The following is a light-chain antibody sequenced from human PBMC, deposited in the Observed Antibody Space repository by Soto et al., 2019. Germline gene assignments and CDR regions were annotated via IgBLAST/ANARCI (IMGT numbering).Light chain of an antibody. CDR2: KAS. J-gene: IGKJ2*01. Sequence: DIQMNQSPSTLSASVGDRVTITCRASQSISSWLAWYQQKPGKAPKLLIYKASSLESGVPSRFSGSGSGTEFTLTISSLQPDDFATDYCQQYNSYPYTFGQGTKLEIK. CDR1: QSISSW. CDR3: QQYNSYPYT. V-gene: IGKV1-5*03.